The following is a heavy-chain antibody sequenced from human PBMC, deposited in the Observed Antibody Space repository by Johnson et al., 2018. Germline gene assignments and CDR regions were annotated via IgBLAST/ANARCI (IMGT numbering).Heavy chain of an antibody. CDR1: GFTFSNYD. J-gene: IGHJ4*02. CDR2: ISSHGSNK. V-gene: IGHV3-30*18. Sequence: QVQLVQSGRGVVQXGRSLRLSCAASGFTFSNYDMDWVRQAPGKGLEWVAVISSHGSNKYSADSVKGRFTLSRENSKNTVSLQMNSLRAEDTAVYYCVKDLSIGYYGPRGACDYWGQGTQVIVSS. CDR3: VKDLSIGYYGPRGACDY. D-gene: IGHD3-10*01.